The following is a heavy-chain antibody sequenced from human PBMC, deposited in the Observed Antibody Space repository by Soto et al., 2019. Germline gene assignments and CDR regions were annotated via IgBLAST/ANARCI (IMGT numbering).Heavy chain of an antibody. V-gene: IGHV4-59*01. Sequence: SETLSLTCTVSGGSIGNYYWSWIRQPPGKGLEWIGYIYYSGSTNYNPSLKSRVTISVDTSKNQFSLKLSSVTAADTAVYYCAREHHASYDFWSGYTVGFDYWGQGTLVTVSS. CDR2: IYYSGST. CDR3: AREHHASYDFWSGYTVGFDY. CDR1: GGSIGNYY. J-gene: IGHJ4*02. D-gene: IGHD3-3*01.